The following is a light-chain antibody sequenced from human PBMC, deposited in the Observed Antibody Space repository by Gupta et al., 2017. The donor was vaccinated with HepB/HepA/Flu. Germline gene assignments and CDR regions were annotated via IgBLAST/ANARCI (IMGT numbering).Light chain of an antibody. CDR1: NLGDKY. V-gene: IGLV3-1*01. CDR3: QVWDSFTVR. Sequence: SYALTQSPSVSVSPGQTASITCSGDNLGDKYTSWYQKKPGQSPVLVTYQDTRRPSGIPERFSGSKSGSTATLIISGTQAMDEADFYCQVWDSFTVRFGGGTKLTVL. CDR2: QDT. J-gene: IGLJ2*01.